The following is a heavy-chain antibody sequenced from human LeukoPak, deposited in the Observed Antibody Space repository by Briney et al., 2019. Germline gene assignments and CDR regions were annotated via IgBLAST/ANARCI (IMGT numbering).Heavy chain of an antibody. CDR3: ARDLNWNYVP. CDR1: GFTFSSYS. Sequence: KPGGSLRLSRAASGFTFSSYSMNWVRQAPGKGLEWVSSISSSSSYIYYADSVKGRFTISRDNAKNSLYLQMNSLRAEDTAVYYCARDLNWNYVPWGQGTLVTVSS. J-gene: IGHJ5*02. D-gene: IGHD1-7*01. CDR2: ISSSSSYI. V-gene: IGHV3-21*01.